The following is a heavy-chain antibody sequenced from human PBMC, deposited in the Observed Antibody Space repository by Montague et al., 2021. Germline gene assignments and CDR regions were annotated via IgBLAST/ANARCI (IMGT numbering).Heavy chain of an antibody. CDR2: VFYSGAT. CDR3: ARQGFYESGGFFI. J-gene: IGHJ4*02. CDR1: GDSITGWY. D-gene: IGHD3-22*01. V-gene: IGHV4-59*01. Sequence: SESLSLTCSVSGDSITGWYWSWIRQPPGKGLEWIGSVFYSGATNYNPSLKSRVTMSADTSKNQVSLKVNSVTAADTAVYYCARQGFYESGGFFIWGLGTLVIVSS.